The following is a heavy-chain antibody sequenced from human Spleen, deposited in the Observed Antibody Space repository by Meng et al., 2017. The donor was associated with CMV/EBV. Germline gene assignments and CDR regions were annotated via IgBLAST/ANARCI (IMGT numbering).Heavy chain of an antibody. D-gene: IGHD3-3*01. V-gene: IGHV4-59*01. CDR2: IYYSGST. CDR3: ARTLYDFWSGYYSYFDY. J-gene: IGHJ4*02. Sequence: GSLRLSCAVYGGSFSGNYWNWIRQPPGKGLEWIGYIYYSGSTNYNPSLKSRVTISVDTSKNQFSLKLSSVTAADTAVYYCARTLYDFWSGYYSYFDYWGQGTLVTVSS. CDR1: GGSFSGNY.